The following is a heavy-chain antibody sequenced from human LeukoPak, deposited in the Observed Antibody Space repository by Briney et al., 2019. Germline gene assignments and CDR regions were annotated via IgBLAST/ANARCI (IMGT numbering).Heavy chain of an antibody. D-gene: IGHD5-18*01. CDR2: IYPGDSDT. Sequence: GESLKISCKGSGYSFTSYWIGWVRQVPGKGLEWMGIIYPGDSDTRYSPSFQGQVTFSADKSISTAYLQWSSLKASDTAMYYCARRTPDTAMIHDAFDIWGQGTMVTVSS. CDR1: GYSFTSYW. J-gene: IGHJ3*02. V-gene: IGHV5-51*01. CDR3: ARRTPDTAMIHDAFDI.